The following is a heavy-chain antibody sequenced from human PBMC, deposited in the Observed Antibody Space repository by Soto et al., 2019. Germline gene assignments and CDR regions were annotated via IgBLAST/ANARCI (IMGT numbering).Heavy chain of an antibody. V-gene: IGHV4-59*01. J-gene: IGHJ6*02. CDR2: AFDSGRT. CDR3: VRDGSVEAIQSNYYYGVDV. Sequence: SETLSLTCTVSGGSLNGYYWSWIRKSPGKGLEWIGYAFDSGRTNYNPSLKSRVTISVDTSKNQFSLKLTSVTAADTAVYYCVRDGSVEAIQSNYYYGVDVWGQGTKVTVSS. D-gene: IGHD5-18*01. CDR1: GGSLNGYY.